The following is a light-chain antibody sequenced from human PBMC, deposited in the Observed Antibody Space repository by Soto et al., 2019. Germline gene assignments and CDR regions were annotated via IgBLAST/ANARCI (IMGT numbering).Light chain of an antibody. V-gene: IGLV1-47*02. J-gene: IGLJ2*01. Sequence: QSVLTQPASASGTPGQRVTISCSGSSSNIGSNFVYWYQHLPGTAPKLLMYSNDQRPSGVPDRFAGSKSGTSASLAISGLRSEDEADYYCAAWDDSLRGVLFGGGTKVTVL. CDR3: AAWDDSLRGVL. CDR2: SND. CDR1: SSNIGSNF.